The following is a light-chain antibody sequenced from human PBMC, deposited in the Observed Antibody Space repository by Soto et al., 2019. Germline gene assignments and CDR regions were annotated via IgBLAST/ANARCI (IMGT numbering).Light chain of an antibody. CDR2: EGS. J-gene: IGLJ3*02. Sequence: QSALTQPASVSGSPGQSITISCTGTSGDIGTYNLVSWYQLRPGKAPKLMIYEGSKRPSGVSNRFSGSKSGNTASLTISGLQAEDEADYYCCSYAGSSTLVFGGGTKLTVL. CDR3: CSYAGSSTLV. CDR1: SGDIGTYNL. V-gene: IGLV2-23*01.